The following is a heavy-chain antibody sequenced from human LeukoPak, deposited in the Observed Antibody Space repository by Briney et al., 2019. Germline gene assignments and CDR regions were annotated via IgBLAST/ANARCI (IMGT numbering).Heavy chain of an antibody. Sequence: SETLSLTCTVPGGSISSYYWSWIRQPPGKGLEWNGYIYYTGSTNYNHPVKIRVTISVDTSKNQFSLKLSSVTAADTAVYYCARPYGGSYYGFAFDIWGQGTMVTVSS. J-gene: IGHJ3*02. CDR1: GGSISSYY. CDR3: ARPYGGSYYGFAFDI. D-gene: IGHD1-26*01. V-gene: IGHV4-59*08. CDR2: IYYTGST.